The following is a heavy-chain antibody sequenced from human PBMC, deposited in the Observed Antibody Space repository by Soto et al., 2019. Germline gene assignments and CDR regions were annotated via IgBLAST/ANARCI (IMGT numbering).Heavy chain of an antibody. CDR3: ARDGPDFKYQFAKLGYCSGGSCYSPLDY. CDR2: INHSGST. Sequence: SETLSLTCAVYGGSFSGYYWSWIRQPPGKGLEWIGEINHSGSTNYNPSLKSRVTISVDTSKNQCSLKLSSVTAADTAVYYCARDGPDFKYQFAKLGYCSGGSCYSPLDYWGQGTLVTVSS. CDR1: GGSFSGYY. J-gene: IGHJ4*02. V-gene: IGHV4-34*01. D-gene: IGHD2-15*01.